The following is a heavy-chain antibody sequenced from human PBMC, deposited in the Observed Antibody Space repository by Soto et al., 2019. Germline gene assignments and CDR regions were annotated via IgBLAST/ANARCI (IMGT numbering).Heavy chain of an antibody. V-gene: IGHV1-18*01. CDR1: GYTFTSYG. CDR2: INPYNGNT. J-gene: IGHJ4*02. D-gene: IGHD3-10*01. CDR3: ARDWLGIDY. Sequence: QVQLVQSGAEVKKPGASVKVSCKASGYTFTSYGISWVRQAPGQGLEWMGWINPYNGNTNYAQKLQGRVTMTTDTSTNTAYRELRSLSSDDTAVYYCARDWLGIDYWGQGTLVTVSS.